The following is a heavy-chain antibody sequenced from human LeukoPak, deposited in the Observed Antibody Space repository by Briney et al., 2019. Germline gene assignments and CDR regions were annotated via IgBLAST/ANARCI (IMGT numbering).Heavy chain of an antibody. CDR2: FYYSGST. J-gene: IGHJ2*01. D-gene: IGHD6-19*01. CDR3: ARHAIAVAGTGYFDL. V-gene: IGHV4-59*08. CDR1: GGSISSYY. Sequence: PSETLSLTCTVSGGSISSYYWSWIRQPPGKGLEWIGYFYYSGSTNYNPSLKSRVTISVDTSKNQFSLKLSSVTAADTAVYYCARHAIAVAGTGYFDLWGRGALVTVSS.